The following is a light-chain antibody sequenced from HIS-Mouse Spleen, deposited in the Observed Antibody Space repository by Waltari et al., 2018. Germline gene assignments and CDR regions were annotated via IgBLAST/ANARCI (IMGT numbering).Light chain of an antibody. CDR1: SRDVGCYNY. CDR2: DVS. J-gene: IGLJ3*02. Sequence: QSALTQPRSVSGSPVQSVTISCTGTSRDVGCYNYVSWYQQHPGKAPKLMIYDVSKRPSGVPDRFSGSKSGNTASLTISGLQAEDEADYYCCSYAGSYTWVFGGGTKLTVL. V-gene: IGLV2-11*01. CDR3: CSYAGSYTWV.